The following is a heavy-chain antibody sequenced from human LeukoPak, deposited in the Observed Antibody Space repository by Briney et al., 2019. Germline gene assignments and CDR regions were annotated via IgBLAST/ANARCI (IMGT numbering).Heavy chain of an antibody. CDR2: ISSSGSTT. J-gene: IGHJ4*02. Sequence: GGSLRLSCAAYGFTFSSYEVNWVRQAPGKGLEWVSYISSSGSTTYYADSVKGRFTISRDNAKNSLYLQMSSLRAEDTAVYYCARDLTGLGGYYFDYWGQGTLVTVSS. CDR3: ARDLTGLGGYYFDY. V-gene: IGHV3-48*03. CDR1: GFTFSSYE. D-gene: IGHD3-22*01.